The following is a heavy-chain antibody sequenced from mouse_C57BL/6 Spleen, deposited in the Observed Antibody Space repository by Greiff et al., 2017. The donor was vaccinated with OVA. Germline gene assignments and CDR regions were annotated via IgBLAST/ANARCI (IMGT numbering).Heavy chain of an antibody. V-gene: IGHV1-26*01. CDR3: ARNDGFHEGDY. CDR1: GYTFTDYY. D-gene: IGHD2-3*01. Sequence: VQLQQSGPELVKPGASVKISCKASGYTFTDYYMNWVKQSHGKSLEWIGDINPNNGGTSYNQKFKGKATLTVDKSSSTAYMELRSLTSEDSAVYYWARNDGFHEGDYGGQGTTLTVSS. J-gene: IGHJ2*01. CDR2: INPNNGGT.